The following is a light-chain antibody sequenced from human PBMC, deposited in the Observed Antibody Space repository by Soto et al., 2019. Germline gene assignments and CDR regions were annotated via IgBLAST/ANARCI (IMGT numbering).Light chain of an antibody. CDR3: RQYGSSPSYT. CDR2: GAS. J-gene: IGKJ2*01. V-gene: IGKV3-20*01. CDR1: QSVSSSSY. Sequence: ELVLTQSPGTLSLSPGERATLSCRASQSVSSSSYLAWYQQQPGQAPRLLIYGASSRATGIPDRFSGSGSATDFSLTISRLEPEDFAVYYCRQYGSSPSYTFGQGTKLEIK.